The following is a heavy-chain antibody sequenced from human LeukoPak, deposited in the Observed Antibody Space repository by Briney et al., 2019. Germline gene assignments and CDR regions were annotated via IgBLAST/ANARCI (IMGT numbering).Heavy chain of an antibody. V-gene: IGHV4-59*01. CDR3: ARDERRGTYYGTFDS. J-gene: IGHJ4*02. CDR1: GGSISSYY. Sequence: PSETLSLTCTVSGGSISSYYWSWIRQPPGKGLEWIGYLYYSGSTSYNPFLKSRVTISVDTSNNRFSLKLSSVTAADTAVYYCARDERRGTYYGTFDSWGQGTLVTVSS. CDR2: LYYSGST. D-gene: IGHD1-26*01.